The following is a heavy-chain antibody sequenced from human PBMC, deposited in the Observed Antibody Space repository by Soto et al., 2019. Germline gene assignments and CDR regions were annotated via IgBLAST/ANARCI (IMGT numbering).Heavy chain of an antibody. CDR2: IYYSGST. D-gene: IGHD5-12*01. J-gene: IGHJ3*02. Sequence: QVQLQESDAGLVKASQTLSLTCTVSGGSVSSGAYYWTWIRQRPGKGLEWIGYIYYSGSTSYSPSLKSRLSISLDTSTNQLSLRLSSVTAADTAMYYCARARLRAVYAFDIWGQGTMVTVSS. CDR1: GGSVSSGAYY. V-gene: IGHV4-31*03. CDR3: ARARLRAVYAFDI.